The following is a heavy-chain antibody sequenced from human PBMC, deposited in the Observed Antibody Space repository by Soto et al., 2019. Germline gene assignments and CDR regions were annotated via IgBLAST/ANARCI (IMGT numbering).Heavy chain of an antibody. CDR2: ISSNGGST. D-gene: IGHD2-21*02. CDR1: GFTFSTYA. J-gene: IGHJ4*02. CDR3: AKDQGGNSNFDY. V-gene: IGHV3-23*01. Sequence: GGSLRLSCTASGFTFSTYAMTWVRQAPGKGLEWVSAISSNGGSTYYADSAKGRFTISRDNSKSTVYLQFNSLRAEDTAVYYCAKDQGGNSNFDYWGQGTLVTVSS.